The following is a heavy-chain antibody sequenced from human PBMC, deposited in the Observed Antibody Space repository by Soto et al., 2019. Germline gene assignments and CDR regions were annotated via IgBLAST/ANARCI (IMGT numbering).Heavy chain of an antibody. CDR3: ASGTNGAFFVY. CDR1: GYDFRNYW. D-gene: IGHD2-8*01. J-gene: IGHJ4*02. Sequence: GSLRLSCAASGYDFRNYWMSWVRQAPGKGLEWVAHIKEDGSEKYYADSVKGRFTISRDNVKNSLYLQMNSLRAEDTAVYYCASGTNGAFFVYWGQGILVTVSS. CDR2: IKEDGSEK. V-gene: IGHV3-7*03.